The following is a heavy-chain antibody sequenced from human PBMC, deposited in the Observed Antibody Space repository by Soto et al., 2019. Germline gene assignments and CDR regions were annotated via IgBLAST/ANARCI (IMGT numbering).Heavy chain of an antibody. CDR3: ARESYASFDY. J-gene: IGHJ4*02. CDR1: GGSIIRYY. D-gene: IGHD4-17*01. Sequence: SETLSLTCTVSGGSIIRYYWSWIRQPPGKGLEWIGYIYYSGSTNYNPSLKSRVTISVDTSKNQFSLKLSSVTAADTAVYYCARESYASFDYWGQGTLVTVSS. CDR2: IYYSGST. V-gene: IGHV4-59*01.